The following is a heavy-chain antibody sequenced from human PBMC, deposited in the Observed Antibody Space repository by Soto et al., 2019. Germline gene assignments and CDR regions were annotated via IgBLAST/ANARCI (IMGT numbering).Heavy chain of an antibody. Sequence: QVQLQESGPGLVKPSQTLALTCSVSGISISSGGYYWSWIRQNPGKGLEWIGYIYYSGTTHYNPSLQSRVTISVDTSKNQFSLKLSSVTAADSAVYYCARNGCSGTSCYFGSTYYYYYLDVWGKGTTVTVSS. J-gene: IGHJ6*03. CDR1: GISISSGGYY. V-gene: IGHV4-31*03. CDR2: IYYSGTT. D-gene: IGHD2-2*01. CDR3: ARNGCSGTSCYFGSTYYYYYLDV.